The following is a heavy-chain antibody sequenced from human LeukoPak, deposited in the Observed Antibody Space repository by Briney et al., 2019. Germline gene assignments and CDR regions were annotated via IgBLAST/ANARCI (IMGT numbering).Heavy chain of an antibody. D-gene: IGHD2-2*01. CDR3: AKGTLGYCSSTSCYYFDY. CDR2: IYSGGST. CDR1: GFTVSSNY. V-gene: IGHV3-53*01. J-gene: IGHJ4*02. Sequence: GGSLRLSCAAFGFTVSSNYMSWVRQAPGKGLEWVSVIYSGGSTYYADSVKGRFTISRDNSKNTLYLQMNSLRAEDTAVYYCAKGTLGYCSSTSCYYFDYWGQGTLVTVSS.